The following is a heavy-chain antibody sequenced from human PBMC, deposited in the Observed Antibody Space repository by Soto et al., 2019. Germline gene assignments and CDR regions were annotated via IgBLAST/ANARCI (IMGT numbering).Heavy chain of an antibody. J-gene: IGHJ4*02. CDR1: GGSFSGYY. CDR2: INHSGST. CDR3: ARGGIVVVPAAMRSSNY. D-gene: IGHD2-2*01. V-gene: IGHV4-34*01. Sequence: SETLSLTCAVYGGSFSGYYWSWIRQPPGKGLEWIGEINHSGSTNYNPSLKSRVTISVDTSKNQFSLKLSSVTAADTAVYYCARGGIVVVPAAMRSSNYWGQGTLVTVSS.